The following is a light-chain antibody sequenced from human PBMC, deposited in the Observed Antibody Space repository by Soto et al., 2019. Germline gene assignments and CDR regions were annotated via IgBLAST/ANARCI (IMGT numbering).Light chain of an antibody. CDR1: SSDVGTYNY. V-gene: IGLV2-14*01. CDR3: CSYAGSYTFVYV. Sequence: QSALTQPASVSGSPGQSITISCTGTSSDVGTYNYVSWYQHHPGKAPKLIIYEVSNRPSGVSNRFSGSKSGNTASLTISGLQAEDEADYYCCSYAGSYTFVYVFGTGTKLTVL. CDR2: EVS. J-gene: IGLJ1*01.